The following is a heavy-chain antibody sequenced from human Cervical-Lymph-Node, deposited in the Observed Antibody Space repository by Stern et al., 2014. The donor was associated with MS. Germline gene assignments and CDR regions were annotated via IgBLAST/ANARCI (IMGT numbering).Heavy chain of an antibody. CDR2: ICVGSGNT. D-gene: IGHD3-22*01. CDR3: AAEPMYYSDSVGAFDI. J-gene: IGHJ3*02. CDR1: GFTFTSSA. Sequence: QLVQSGPEVKKPGTSVKVSCKASGFTFTSSAVQWVRQARGQRLEWIGWICVGSGNTNYAQKFQERVTITRDMSTSTAYMELSSLRSEDTAVYYCAAEPMYYSDSVGAFDIWGQGTMVTVSS. V-gene: IGHV1-58*01.